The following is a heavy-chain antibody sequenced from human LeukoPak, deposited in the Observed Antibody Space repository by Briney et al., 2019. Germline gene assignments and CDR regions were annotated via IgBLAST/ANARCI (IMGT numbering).Heavy chain of an antibody. CDR3: ARRITMVRWFDP. CDR1: GGSFSGYY. D-gene: IGHD3-10*01. J-gene: IGHJ5*02. Sequence: SETLSLTCAVYGGSFSGYYWSWIRQPPGKGLEWIGEINHSGSTNYNPSLKSRVTISVDTSKNQFSLKLSSVTAADTAVYYCARRITMVRWFDPWAREPWSPSPQ. CDR2: INHSGST. V-gene: IGHV4-34*01.